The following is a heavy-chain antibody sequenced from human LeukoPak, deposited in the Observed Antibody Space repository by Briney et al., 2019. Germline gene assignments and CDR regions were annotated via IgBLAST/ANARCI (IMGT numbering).Heavy chain of an antibody. CDR2: ITSSSSYI. D-gene: IGHD2-2*01. CDR3: ARVTDRYYSSTSCSNYYYCMDV. V-gene: IGHV3-21*04. CDR1: GFTFSSYS. J-gene: IGHJ6*03. Sequence: GGSLRLSCAASGFTFSSYSMNWVRQARGKGLEWVASITSSSSYIYYADSVKGRFTISRDNAKNSLYLQMNSLRAEDTALYYCARVTDRYYSSTSCSNYYYCMDVWGKGTTVTVSS.